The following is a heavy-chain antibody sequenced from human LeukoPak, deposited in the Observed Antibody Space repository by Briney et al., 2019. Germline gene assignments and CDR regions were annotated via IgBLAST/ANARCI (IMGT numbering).Heavy chain of an antibody. D-gene: IGHD6-19*01. J-gene: IGHJ4*02. CDR3: ARPYSSGWSLPFDY. CDR2: ISGSGGST. V-gene: IGHV3-23*01. CDR1: GFTFSSYG. Sequence: GGSLRLSCAASGFTFSSYGMSWVRQAPGKGLEWVSAISGSGGSTYYADSVKGRFTISRDNSKNTLFLQMNSLRSEDTAMYYCARPYSSGWSLPFDYWGQGTLVTVSS.